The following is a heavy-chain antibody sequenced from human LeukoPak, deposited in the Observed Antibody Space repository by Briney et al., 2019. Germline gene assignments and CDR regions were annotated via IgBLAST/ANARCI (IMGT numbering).Heavy chain of an antibody. V-gene: IGHV3-33*01. CDR1: GFTFTNYG. Sequence: PGGSLRLPCAASGFTFTNYGMHWVRQAPGKGLEWVAVVWSDGTNKYYADSVKGRFTISRDNSKNTVYLQMNSLRAEDTAVYYCARGDVAVGDQREDNRFDPWGQGTLVTVSS. CDR3: ARGDVAVGDQREDNRFDP. J-gene: IGHJ5*02. CDR2: VWSDGTNK. D-gene: IGHD6-19*01.